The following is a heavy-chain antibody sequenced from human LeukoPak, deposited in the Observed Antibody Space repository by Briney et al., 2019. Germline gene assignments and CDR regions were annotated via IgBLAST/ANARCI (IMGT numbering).Heavy chain of an antibody. CDR3: ARDLHSGEVDI. CDR1: GFTFSIYT. D-gene: IGHD7-27*01. V-gene: IGHV3-21*01. J-gene: IGHJ3*02. CDR2: ISSSSTYI. Sequence: GGSLRLSCAACGFTFSIYTMNWVRQAPGKGREWFSSISSSSTYISYAASLKRRFTISRDNPKNSLYLQMNSLRAEDTAVHYCARDLHSGEVDIWGQGTMVTVSS.